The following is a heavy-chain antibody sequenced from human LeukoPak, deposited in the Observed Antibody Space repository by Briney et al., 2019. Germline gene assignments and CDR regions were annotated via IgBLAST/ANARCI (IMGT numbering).Heavy chain of an antibody. J-gene: IGHJ4*02. Sequence: PGGSLRLSCAASGFAFSTYSMNWVRQAPGKGLEWVSSITSSSYISSADSVEGRFTISRDNSKNSVYLQMNSLRVEDTAVYYCARGLYCNSISCYSGDYWGQGTLVTVSS. CDR2: ITSSSYI. V-gene: IGHV3-21*01. CDR1: GFAFSTYS. D-gene: IGHD2-2*01. CDR3: ARGLYCNSISCYSGDY.